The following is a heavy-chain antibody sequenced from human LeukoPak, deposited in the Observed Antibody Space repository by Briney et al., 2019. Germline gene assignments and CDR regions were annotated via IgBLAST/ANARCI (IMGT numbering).Heavy chain of an antibody. CDR3: ARDGGYCSSTSCSYDAFDI. D-gene: IGHD2-2*01. J-gene: IGHJ3*02. CDR2: IYSGGST. Sequence: GGSLRLSCAASGFTGSINYMSWVRQAPGKGLEWVSGIYSGGSTYYADSVKGRFTISRHNSKNTLYLQMNSLRAEDTAVYYCARDGGYCSSTSCSYDAFDIWGQGTMVTVSS. V-gene: IGHV3-53*04. CDR1: GFTGSINY.